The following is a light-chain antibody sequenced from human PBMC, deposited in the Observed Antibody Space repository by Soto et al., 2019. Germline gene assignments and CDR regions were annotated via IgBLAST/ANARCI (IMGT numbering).Light chain of an antibody. CDR1: QGIRRE. CDR2: TAS. CDR3: IQDYNYPLT. Sequence: IQMTQSPSSRSAFVGDRVTITCRASQGIRRELGWYQQKPGKAPKLLIYTASTLQSGVPSRFSGSGSGTDFTLTISSLQPEDFATYYCIQDYNYPLTFGGGTKVDI. V-gene: IGKV1-6*01. J-gene: IGKJ4*01.